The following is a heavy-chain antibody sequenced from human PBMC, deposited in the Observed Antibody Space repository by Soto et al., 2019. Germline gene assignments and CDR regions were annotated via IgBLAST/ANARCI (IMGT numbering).Heavy chain of an antibody. CDR3: ARSGMATRNFDD. CDR1: GGTFSRHA. CDR2: IIPIFGKT. V-gene: IGHV1-69*15. J-gene: IGHJ4*02. Sequence: QVQLVQSGAEVKKPGSSVKVSCKASGGTFSRHAISWVRQAPGQGLEWMGSIIPIFGKTDFAQKFQGRVTITADESMSMAYMEVSRLRSEDPAVYYCARSGMATRNFDDWGQGTLVTVSS. D-gene: IGHD3-10*01.